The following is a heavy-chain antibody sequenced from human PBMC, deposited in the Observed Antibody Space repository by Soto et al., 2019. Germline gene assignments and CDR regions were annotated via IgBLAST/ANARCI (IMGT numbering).Heavy chain of an antibody. CDR1: GASISGFY. CDR2: IYATGTT. Sequence: SETLSLTCTVSGASISGFYWSWIRKSAGKGLEWIGHIYATGTTDYNPSLKSRVMMSVDTSKKQFSLKLRSVTAADTAVYYCVRDGTKTLRDWFDPWGQGISVTVSS. V-gene: IGHV4-4*07. D-gene: IGHD1-1*01. J-gene: IGHJ5*02. CDR3: VRDGTKTLRDWFDP.